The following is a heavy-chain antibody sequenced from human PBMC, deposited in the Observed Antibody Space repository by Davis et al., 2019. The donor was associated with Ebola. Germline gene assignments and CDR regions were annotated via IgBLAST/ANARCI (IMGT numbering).Heavy chain of an antibody. CDR1: GFTLSSYA. D-gene: IGHD6-13*01. V-gene: IGHV3-23*01. CDR3: AKGGDARGIAAAGTEAHY. J-gene: IGHJ4*02. Sequence: GESLKISCSASGFTLSSYAMNWVRQAPGKWLEWVSGMSGSGGSTYYADSVKGRFTISRDNSKNTLYLQMNSLRAEDTAVYYCAKGGDARGIAAAGTEAHYWGQGTLVTVSS. CDR2: MSGSGGST.